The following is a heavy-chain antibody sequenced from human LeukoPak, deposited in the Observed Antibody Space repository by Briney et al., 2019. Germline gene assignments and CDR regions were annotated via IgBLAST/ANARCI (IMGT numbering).Heavy chain of an antibody. CDR1: CGSFRGYY. CDR3: ARVGYCSGGSCYRNYFDY. Sequence: SETLSLTCALYCGSFRGYYWSWLRQPPGKGLEWIGEINHSGSNNYNPSLKSRVTISVDTSKNQFSLRLTSVTAADTAVYYCARVGYCSGGSCYRNYFDYWGQGTLLTVSS. CDR2: INHSGSN. V-gene: IGHV4-34*01. J-gene: IGHJ4*02. D-gene: IGHD2-15*01.